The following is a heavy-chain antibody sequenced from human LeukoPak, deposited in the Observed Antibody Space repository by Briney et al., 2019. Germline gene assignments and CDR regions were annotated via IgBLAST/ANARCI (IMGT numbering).Heavy chain of an antibody. CDR3: ARSRVTMVRGSPNWNFDY. V-gene: IGHV4-59*01. Sequence: SETLSLTCTVSGGSTNTYYWSWIRQPPGKGLEWIGYIYYSGSTNYNPSLKSRVIILVDTSKNQFSLKLSSVTAADTAVYYCARSRVTMVRGSPNWNFDYWGQGILVTVSS. D-gene: IGHD3-10*01. CDR1: GGSTNTYY. J-gene: IGHJ4*02. CDR2: IYYSGST.